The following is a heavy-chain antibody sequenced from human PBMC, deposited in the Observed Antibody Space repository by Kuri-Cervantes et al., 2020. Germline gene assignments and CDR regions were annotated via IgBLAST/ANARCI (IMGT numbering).Heavy chain of an antibody. J-gene: IGHJ6*02. CDR3: ARDWGGGSYYYYYYYGMDV. Sequence: GGFLRLSCAASGLTFSSYAMHWVRQAPGKGLEWLAVISYDGSNKYYADSVKGRFTISRDNSKNTLYLQMNSLRAEDTAVYYCARDWGGGSYYYYYYYGMDVWGQGTTVTVSS. CDR2: ISYDGSNK. CDR1: GLTFSSYA. D-gene: IGHD1-26*01. V-gene: IGHV3-30-3*01.